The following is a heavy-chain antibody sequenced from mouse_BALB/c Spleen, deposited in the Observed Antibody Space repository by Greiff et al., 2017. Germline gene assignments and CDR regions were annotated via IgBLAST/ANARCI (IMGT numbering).Heavy chain of an antibody. D-gene: IGHD1-1*01. CDR1: GYAFSSYW. V-gene: IGHV1-80*01. J-gene: IGHJ2*01. Sequence: VQLQQSGAELVRPGSSVKISCKASGYAFSSYWMNWVKQRPGQGLEWIGQIYPGDGDTNYNGKFKGKATLTADKSSSTAYMQLSSLTSEDSAVYFCARRRITTVVADYWGQGTTLTVSS. CDR3: ARRRITTVVADY. CDR2: IYPGDGDT.